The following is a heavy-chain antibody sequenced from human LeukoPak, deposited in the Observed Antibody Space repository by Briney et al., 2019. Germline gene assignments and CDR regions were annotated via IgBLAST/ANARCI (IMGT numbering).Heavy chain of an antibody. CDR2: ISSSGSTI. V-gene: IGHV3-48*03. CDR1: GFTFSSYE. D-gene: IGHD3-22*01. J-gene: IGHJ4*02. Sequence: GGSLRLSCAVSGFTFSSYEMNWVRQAPGKGLEWVSYISSSGSTIYYADSVKGRFTISRDNAKNSLYLQMNSLRAEDTAVYYCARYYYDSGGYYYAGTVYFDYWGQGTLVTVSS. CDR3: ARYYYDSGGYYYAGTVYFDY.